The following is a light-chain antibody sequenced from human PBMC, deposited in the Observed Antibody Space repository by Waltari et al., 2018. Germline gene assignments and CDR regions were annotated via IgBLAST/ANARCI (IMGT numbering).Light chain of an antibody. CDR2: EVS. V-gene: IGLV2-14*01. Sequence: QSALTQPASVSGSPGQSITISCSGTDSDVGAYDFVSWYQQHPGKAPHLIIYEVSNRPAGISKRSSASKSGNTASLTISGLQAEDEADYYCSSYTTSSAPGVFGTGTRVTVL. CDR1: DSDVGAYDF. J-gene: IGLJ1*01. CDR3: SSYTTSSAPGV.